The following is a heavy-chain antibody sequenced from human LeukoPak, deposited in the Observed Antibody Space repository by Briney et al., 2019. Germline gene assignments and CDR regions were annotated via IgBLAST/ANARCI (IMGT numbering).Heavy chain of an antibody. V-gene: IGHV1-69*13. Sequence: ASVKVSCKASGGTSSSYAISWVRQAPGQGLEWMGGIIPIFGSANYAQKFQGRVTITADESTSTAYMELSSLRSEDTAVYYCAGGDSGSYPSYDAFDIWGQGTMVTVSS. CDR3: AGGDSGSYPSYDAFDI. J-gene: IGHJ3*02. CDR1: GGTSSSYA. CDR2: IIPIFGSA. D-gene: IGHD1-26*01.